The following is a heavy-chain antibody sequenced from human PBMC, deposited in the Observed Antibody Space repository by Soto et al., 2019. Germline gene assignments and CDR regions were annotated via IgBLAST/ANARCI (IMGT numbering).Heavy chain of an antibody. CDR1: GDNCAGYC. D-gene: IGHD3-3*01. CDR2: IYPSDSDT. CDR3: ARGGVSTRTFDY. J-gene: IGHJ4*02. V-gene: IGHV5-51*01. Sequence: GESLKISCKGSGDNCAGYCSAWVLQIAGKGLELMGIIYPSDSDTRYRPSFQGQVTISADKSISSAYLQWSSLRASDTAMYYCARGGVSTRTFDYWGQGTPATVSS.